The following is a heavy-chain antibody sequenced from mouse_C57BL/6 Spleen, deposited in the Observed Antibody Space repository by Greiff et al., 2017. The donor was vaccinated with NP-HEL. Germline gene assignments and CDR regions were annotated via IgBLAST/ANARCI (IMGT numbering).Heavy chain of an antibody. CDR1: GYTFTSYW. CDR3: GGASTMVTTVDY. V-gene: IGHV1-7*01. CDR2: INPSSGYT. J-gene: IGHJ2*01. Sequence: QVQLKESGAELAKPGASVKLSCKASGYTFTSYWMHWVKQRPGQGLEWIGYINPSSGYTKYNQKFKDKATLTADKSSSTAYMQLSSLTYEDSAVYYCGGASTMVTTVDYWGQGTTLTASS. D-gene: IGHD2-2*01.